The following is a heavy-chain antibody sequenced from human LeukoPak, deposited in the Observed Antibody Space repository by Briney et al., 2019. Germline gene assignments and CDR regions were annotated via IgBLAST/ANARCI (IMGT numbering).Heavy chain of an antibody. Sequence: GASVKVSGKASGYTFTSYDINWVRQATGQGLEWMGWMNPNSGYTGYAQKFQGRVTMTRNTSISTAYMELSSLRSEDTAVYYCARPNYDLLTGYYPLLDVWGQGTTVTVSS. CDR3: ARPNYDLLTGYYPLLDV. CDR1: GYTFTSYD. CDR2: MNPNSGYT. J-gene: IGHJ6*02. D-gene: IGHD3-9*01. V-gene: IGHV1-8*01.